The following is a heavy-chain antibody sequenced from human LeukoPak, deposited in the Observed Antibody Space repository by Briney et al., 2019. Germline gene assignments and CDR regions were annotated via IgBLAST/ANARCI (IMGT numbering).Heavy chain of an antibody. CDR3: AKESGDDSSGYYEVFDH. Sequence: GGSLRLSCTASGFTFTSYAMSWVRQAPGKGLEWVSVISGTGGSTNHADSVKGRFTISRDNSKNTLYLQMNSLRAEDTAVYYCAKESGDDSSGYYEVFDHWGQGTLVTVSS. CDR1: GFTFTSYA. D-gene: IGHD3-22*01. CDR2: ISGTGGST. J-gene: IGHJ4*02. V-gene: IGHV3-23*01.